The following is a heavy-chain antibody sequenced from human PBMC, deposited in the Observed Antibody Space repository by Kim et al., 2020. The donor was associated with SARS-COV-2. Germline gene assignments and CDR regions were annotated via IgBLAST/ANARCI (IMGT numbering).Heavy chain of an antibody. CDR3: ARDTNSSSFLYNEYAFDI. V-gene: IGHV4-59*13. J-gene: IGHJ3*02. CDR1: GGSISSYY. CDR2: IYYSGST. Sequence: SETLSLTCTVSGGSISSYYWSWIRQPPGKGLEWIGYIYYSGSTNYNPSLKSRVTISVDTSKNQFSLKLSSVTAADTAVYYCARDTNSSSFLYNEYAFDIWGQGTMVTVSS. D-gene: IGHD6-13*01.